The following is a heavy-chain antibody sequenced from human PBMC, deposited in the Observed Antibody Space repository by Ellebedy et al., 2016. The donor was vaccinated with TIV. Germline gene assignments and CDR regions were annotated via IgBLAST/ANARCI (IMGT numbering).Heavy chain of an antibody. CDR1: NYSINRGYY. CDR2: IYYSGST. Sequence: MPSETLSLTCTVSNYSINRGYYWGWIRQLPEKGLEWIGSIYYSGSTNYNPSLKSRVTISVDTSKKQFSLKLSSVTAADTAVYYCARGGSGMATITFDYWGQGTLVTVSS. CDR3: ARGGSGMATITFDY. D-gene: IGHD5-24*01. V-gene: IGHV4-38-2*02. J-gene: IGHJ4*02.